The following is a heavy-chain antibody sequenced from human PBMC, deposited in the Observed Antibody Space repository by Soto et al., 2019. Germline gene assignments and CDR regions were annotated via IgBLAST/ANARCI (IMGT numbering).Heavy chain of an antibody. CDR2: MNPNSGNT. J-gene: IGHJ3*02. D-gene: IGHD6-6*01. CDR1: GYTFTSYD. V-gene: IGHV1-8*01. Sequence: QVQLVQSGAEVKKPGASVKVCCKASGYTFTSYDINWVRQATGQGLEWMGWMNPNSGNTGYAQKFQGRVTMTRNTARSTAYMELGSLRSEDTAVYYCARLEIRWEARDIWGQVTMVTVSS. CDR3: ARLEIRWEARDI.